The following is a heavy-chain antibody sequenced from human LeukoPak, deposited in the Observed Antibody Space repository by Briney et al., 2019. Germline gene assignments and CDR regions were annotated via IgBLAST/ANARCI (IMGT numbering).Heavy chain of an antibody. D-gene: IGHD3-3*01. V-gene: IGHV3-30*19. J-gene: IGHJ4*02. CDR3: AGARGELRAPHDY. CDR2: ISYDGSNK. CDR1: GFTFSSYG. Sequence: GGSLRLSCAASGFTFSSYGMHWVRQAPGKGLEWVAVISYDGSNKYYADSVKGRFTISRDNSKNTLYLQMNSLRAEDTAVYYCAGARGELRAPHDYWGQGTLVTVSS.